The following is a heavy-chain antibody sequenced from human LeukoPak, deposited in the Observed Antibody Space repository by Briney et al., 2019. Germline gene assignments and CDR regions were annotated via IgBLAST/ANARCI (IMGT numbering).Heavy chain of an antibody. CDR1: GVSMNNYY. D-gene: IGHD5-18*01. V-gene: IGHV4-59*08. J-gene: IGHJ3*02. CDR2: SHNNGES. CDR3: LRQPGSTAAFDT. Sequence: SETLSLTCIVSGVSMNNYYWSWIRQTPGKGLEWIAYSHNNGESRYNPSLKSRITISVYTSKSEFTLKLSSVTAADTAIYYCLRQPGSTAAFDTWGQGTMVTVS.